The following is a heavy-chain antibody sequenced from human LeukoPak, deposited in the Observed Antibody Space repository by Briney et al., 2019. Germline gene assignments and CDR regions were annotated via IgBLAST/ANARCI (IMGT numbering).Heavy chain of an antibody. Sequence: ASVKVSCKASGYTFTSYAMNWVRQAPGQGLEWVGWINPNSGGTNYAQKFQGRVTMTRDTSISTAYMELSRLRSDDTAVYYCASCSSTSCYTGGSYYYMDVWGKGTTVTVSS. D-gene: IGHD2-2*02. CDR2: INPNSGGT. CDR1: GYTFTSYA. J-gene: IGHJ6*03. V-gene: IGHV1-2*02. CDR3: ASCSSTSCYTGGSYYYMDV.